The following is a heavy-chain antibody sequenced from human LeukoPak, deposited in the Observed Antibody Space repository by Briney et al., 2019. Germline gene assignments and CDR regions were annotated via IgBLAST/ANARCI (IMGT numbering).Heavy chain of an antibody. V-gene: IGHV4-39*07. Sequence: SETLSLTCTVSGGSISSSSYYWGWIRQPPGKGLEWIGSIYYSGSTYYNPSLKSRVTISVDTSKNQFSLKLSSVTAADTAVYYCARDSDLGYSSGWLLAPNDYWGQGTLVTVSS. CDR2: IYYSGST. CDR3: ARDSDLGYSSGWLLAPNDY. J-gene: IGHJ4*02. CDR1: GGSISSSSYY. D-gene: IGHD6-19*01.